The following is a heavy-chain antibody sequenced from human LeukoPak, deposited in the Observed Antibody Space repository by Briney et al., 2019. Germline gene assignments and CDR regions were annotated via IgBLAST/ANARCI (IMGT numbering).Heavy chain of an antibody. CDR2: TGTSTTSI. D-gene: IGHD3/OR15-3a*01. V-gene: IGHV3-48*02. Sequence: GGSLRLSCAASEFTLNMNWVRQAPGKGLEWVSHTGTSTTSIAYAESGRGRFTISRDSGKNSLYLQMNSLRDEDTAIYYCVRDMDWAFDYWGQGTLVTVSS. CDR3: VRDMDWAFDY. CDR1: EFTLN. J-gene: IGHJ4*02.